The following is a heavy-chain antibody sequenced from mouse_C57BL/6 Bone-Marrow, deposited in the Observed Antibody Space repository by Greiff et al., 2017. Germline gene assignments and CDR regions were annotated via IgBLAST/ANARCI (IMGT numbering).Heavy chain of an antibody. J-gene: IGHJ4*01. CDR3: ARHRRASRAMDY. CDR1: GFTFSDYG. CDR2: ISNLAYSI. D-gene: IGHD6-1*01. Sequence: EVQLVESGGGLVQPGGSLKLSCAASGFTFSDYGMAWVRQAPRKGPEWVAFISNLAYSIYYADTVTGRFTISRENAKNTLYLEMSSLRSEDTAMYYCARHRRASRAMDYWGQGTSVTVSS. V-gene: IGHV5-15*01.